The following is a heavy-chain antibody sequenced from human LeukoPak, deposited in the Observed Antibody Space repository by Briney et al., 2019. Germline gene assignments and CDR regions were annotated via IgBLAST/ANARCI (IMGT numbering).Heavy chain of an antibody. D-gene: IGHD6-13*01. CDR1: GYTFTSYA. J-gene: IGHJ4*02. Sequence: ASMKVSCKASGYTFTSYAMHWVRQAPGQRLEWMGWINAGNGNTKYSQKFQGRVTITRDTSASTAYMELSSLRSEDTAVYYCASEAAAGKPYFDYWGQGTLVTVSS. V-gene: IGHV1-3*01. CDR2: INAGNGNT. CDR3: ASEAAAGKPYFDY.